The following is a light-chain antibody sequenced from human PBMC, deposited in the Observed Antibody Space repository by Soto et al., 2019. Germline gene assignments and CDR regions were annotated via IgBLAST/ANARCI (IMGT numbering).Light chain of an antibody. J-gene: IGLJ1*01. CDR3: SSYTGANTYV. CDR2: EVS. CDR1: SSDVGGYNY. V-gene: IGLV2-14*01. Sequence: SVLTQPASVSGSPGQSITIACTGTSSDVGGYNYVSWYQQHPGKAPKLMIYEVSNRPSGVSNRFSGSKSGNTASLTISGLQAEDEADYYCSSYTGANTYVFGTGTKVTV.